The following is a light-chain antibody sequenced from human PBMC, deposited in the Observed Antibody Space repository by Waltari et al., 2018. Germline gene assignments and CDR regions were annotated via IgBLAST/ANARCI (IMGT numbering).Light chain of an antibody. CDR2: YVN. CDR3: YSYAGSSSFV. CDR1: ISAVGGHNY. Sequence: QSALTQPRSVSGSPGQSVTISCTGTISAVGGHNYVSWYQQHPGKAPKILIYYVNKRPSGVPDRFSGSKSGNTASLTISGLQGEDEADYYCYSYAGSSSFVFGTGTEIIVL. V-gene: IGLV2-11*02. J-gene: IGLJ1*01.